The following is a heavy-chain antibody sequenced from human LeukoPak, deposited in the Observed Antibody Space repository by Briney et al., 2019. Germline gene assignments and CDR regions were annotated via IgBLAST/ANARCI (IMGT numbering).Heavy chain of an antibody. V-gene: IGHV4-34*01. CDR2: INHSGST. J-gene: IGHJ4*02. CDR1: GGSFRGYY. D-gene: IGHD5-18*01. Sequence: SETLSLTCAVYGGSFRGYYWSWIRQPPGKGLEWIGEINHSGSTNYNPSLKSPVTISVDTSKNQFSLKLNPVTAADTAVYYCARQGSPAMAAPDYWGQGTLVTVSS. CDR3: ARQGSPAMAAPDY.